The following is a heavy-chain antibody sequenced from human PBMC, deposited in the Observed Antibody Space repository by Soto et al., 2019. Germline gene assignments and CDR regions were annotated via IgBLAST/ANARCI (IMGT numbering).Heavy chain of an antibody. CDR3: ARLTQWLVSMDV. D-gene: IGHD6-19*01. Sequence: PSETLSLTCAVYGGSFSGYYWSWIRQSPGKGLEWIGEINYTGSTNYNPSLKSRSTISVDTSKNQFSLKLSSVTAADTAVYYCARLTQWLVSMDVWGQGTTVTVSS. CDR1: GGSFSGYY. J-gene: IGHJ6*02. CDR2: INYTGST. V-gene: IGHV4-34*01.